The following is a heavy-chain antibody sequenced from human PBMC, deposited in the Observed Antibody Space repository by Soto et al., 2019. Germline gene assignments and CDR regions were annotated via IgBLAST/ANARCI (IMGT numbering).Heavy chain of an antibody. J-gene: IGHJ4*02. CDR2: IYPGDSDA. CDR3: ARHIVDTSITDSFNY. V-gene: IGHV5-51*01. Sequence: PGESLKISCKTSGYSFLNYWIGWVRQMPGKGLEWMGIIYPGDSDARYSPSFQGQVTISADKSISTVYLQWSSLKASDTAMYYCARHIVDTSITDSFNYWGQGNQVTVSS. CDR1: GYSFLNYW. D-gene: IGHD3-16*02.